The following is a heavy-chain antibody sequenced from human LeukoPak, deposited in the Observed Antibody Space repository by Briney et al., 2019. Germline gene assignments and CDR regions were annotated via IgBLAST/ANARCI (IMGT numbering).Heavy chain of an antibody. CDR1: GGSISSYY. V-gene: IGHV4-4*07. CDR3: ARSGGDFWSGSFGYLDY. Sequence: SETLSLTXTVSGGSISSYYCSWFRQPAGKGLEWSGRIYITGSTNYNPSLKSRVTMSVDTSKSQFSLRLSSVTAADTAVYYCARSGGDFWSGSFGYLDYWGQGTLVTVSS. CDR2: IYITGST. D-gene: IGHD3-3*01. J-gene: IGHJ4*02.